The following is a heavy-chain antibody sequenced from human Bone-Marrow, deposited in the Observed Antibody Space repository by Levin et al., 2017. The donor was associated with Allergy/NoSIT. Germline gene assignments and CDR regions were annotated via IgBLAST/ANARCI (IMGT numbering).Heavy chain of an antibody. J-gene: IGHJ4*02. V-gene: IGHV3-73*01. CDR2: IRSKSNSYAT. D-gene: IGHD6-13*01. Sequence: KVSCAVSGFTFTDSAMHWVRQASGKGLEWVARIRSKSNSYATAYAASVKGRFTISRDDSKNTAYLQMNSLKTEDTAVYYCTSGLIAAAGTNFDYWGQGTLVTVSS. CDR3: TSGLIAAAGTNFDY. CDR1: GFTFTDSA.